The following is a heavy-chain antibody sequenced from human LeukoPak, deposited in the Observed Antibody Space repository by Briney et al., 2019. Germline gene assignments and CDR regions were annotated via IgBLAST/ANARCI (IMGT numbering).Heavy chain of an antibody. V-gene: IGHV4-30-2*01. J-gene: IGHJ4*02. CDR2: IYHSGST. CDR1: GGSISSGGYY. Sequence: SQTLSLTCTVSGGSISSGGYYWSWIRQPPGKGLEWIGYIYHSGSTYYNPSLKSRVTISVDRSKNQFSLKLSSVTAADTAVYYCARGKLATSFGYWGQGTLVTVSS. D-gene: IGHD1-1*01. CDR3: ARGKLATSFGY.